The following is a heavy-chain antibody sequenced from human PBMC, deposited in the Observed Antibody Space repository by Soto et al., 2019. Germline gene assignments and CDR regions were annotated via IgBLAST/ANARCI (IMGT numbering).Heavy chain of an antibody. CDR2: INPGDSDT. CDR3: AGPDSTGYYVH. D-gene: IGHD3-22*01. J-gene: IGHJ4*02. Sequence: GESLKISCKGSGYSFTSYWIAWVRQMPGKGLEWMGLINPGDSDTRYSPFLQGQVTVSADKSLSTAYLQWSSLKAADTAMYYGAGPDSTGYYVHWGQGTLVTVSS. V-gene: IGHV5-51*01. CDR1: GYSFTSYW.